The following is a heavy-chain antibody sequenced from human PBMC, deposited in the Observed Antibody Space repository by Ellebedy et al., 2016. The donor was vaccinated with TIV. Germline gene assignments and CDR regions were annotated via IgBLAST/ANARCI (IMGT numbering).Heavy chain of an antibody. J-gene: IGHJ4*02. CDR1: GFTFRSYA. V-gene: IGHV3-23*01. Sequence: GGSLRLSXAGSGFTFRSYAMTWVRQAPGKGLEWVSTISGRGDITYYAESVKGRFTISRDNSKNTLYLQMDSLRAEDTAVYYCASGGCTSTSCYNGKDFYSWGQGTLVTVSS. CDR2: ISGRGDIT. CDR3: ASGGCTSTSCYNGKDFYS. D-gene: IGHD2-2*02.